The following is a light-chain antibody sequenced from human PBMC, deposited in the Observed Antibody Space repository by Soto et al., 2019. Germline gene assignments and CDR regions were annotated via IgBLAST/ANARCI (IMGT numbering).Light chain of an antibody. Sequence: EHVWTQTPGRLSLSPREETTVSCRSSQSVSGDYLAWYQSKPGQAPRLLIHGASNRATGIPDRFSGSGSGTDFTLTTGGLEPVEIAVYYCQQYLITPWTFGQGTKVDIK. CDR1: QSVSGDY. CDR3: QQYLITPWT. V-gene: IGKV3-20*01. J-gene: IGKJ1*01. CDR2: GAS.